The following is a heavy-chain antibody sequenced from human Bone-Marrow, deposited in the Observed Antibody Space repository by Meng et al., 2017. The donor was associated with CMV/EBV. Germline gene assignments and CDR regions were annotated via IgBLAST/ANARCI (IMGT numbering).Heavy chain of an antibody. Sequence: ASVKVSCKASGYTFTSYDINWVRQATGQGLEWMGWMNPNSGNTGYAQKFQGRVTMTRNTSISTAYMELSSLRSEDTAVYYCARGGLETTVTSYYYGMDVWGKGPTVPVSS. D-gene: IGHD4-17*01. CDR3: ARGGLETTVTSYYYGMDV. V-gene: IGHV1-8*01. CDR1: GYTFTSYD. CDR2: MNPNSGNT. J-gene: IGHJ6*04.